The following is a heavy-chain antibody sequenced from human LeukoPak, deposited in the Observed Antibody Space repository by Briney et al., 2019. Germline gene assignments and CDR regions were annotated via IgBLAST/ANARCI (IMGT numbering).Heavy chain of an antibody. V-gene: IGHV3-33*01. CDR2: IWYDGSDK. CDR1: GFTFSSYD. Sequence: GRSLRLSCVASGFTFSSYDMYWIRLGPGKGLECVAVIWYDGSDKSYADSVKGRFTISRDNSKNTLYLQMNSLRAEDTAVYYCARARLRGVGATLDFWGQGTLVTVSS. CDR3: ARARLRGVGATLDF. D-gene: IGHD1-26*01. J-gene: IGHJ4*02.